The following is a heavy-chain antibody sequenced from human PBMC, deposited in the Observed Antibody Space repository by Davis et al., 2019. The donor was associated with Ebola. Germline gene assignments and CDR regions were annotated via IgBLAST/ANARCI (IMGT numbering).Heavy chain of an antibody. CDR2: IYSGGST. V-gene: IGHV3-53*03. D-gene: IGHD3-9*01. CDR1: GFTVSSNY. CDR3: TRVNAVTGYSRFDS. Sequence: GESLKISCAASGFTVSSNYMSWVRQAPGKGLEWVSVIYSGGSTYYADSVKGRFTISRDNARNLVYVQMNSLRAEDTALYHCTRVNAVTGYSRFDSWGQGTLVTVSS. J-gene: IGHJ5*01.